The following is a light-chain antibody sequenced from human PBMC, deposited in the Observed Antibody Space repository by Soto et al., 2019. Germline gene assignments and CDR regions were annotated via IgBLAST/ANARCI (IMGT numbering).Light chain of an antibody. Sequence: EIVLTQSPGTLSLSPGERATLSCRASQSVSSNHLAWYQQKPGQAPRLLIYDSSSRSTGIPDRFSGSGSGTALPLTTSTPEPEFLGVYFCHVYGGSPPHVFGQGTKVETK. CDR1: QSVSSNH. CDR2: DSS. J-gene: IGKJ2*01. V-gene: IGKV3-20*01. CDR3: HVYGGSPPHV.